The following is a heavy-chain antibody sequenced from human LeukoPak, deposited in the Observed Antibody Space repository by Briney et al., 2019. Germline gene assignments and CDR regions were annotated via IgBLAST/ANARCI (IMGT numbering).Heavy chain of an antibody. J-gene: IGHJ4*02. CDR1: GYTFTGYY. CDR2: INPNSGGT. D-gene: IGHD6-19*01. V-gene: IGHV1-2*02. CDR3: ARDWLLSSGLDY. Sequence: ASVKVSCKASGYTFTGYYMHWVRQAPGQGHEWMGWINPNSGGTNYAQKFQGRVTMTRDTSISTAYMELSRLRSDDTAVYYCARDWLLSSGLDYWGQGTLVTVSS.